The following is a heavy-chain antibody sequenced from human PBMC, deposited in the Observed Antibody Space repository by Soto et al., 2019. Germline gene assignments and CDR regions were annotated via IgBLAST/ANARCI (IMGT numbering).Heavy chain of an antibody. D-gene: IGHD1-20*01. Sequence: QVQLVESGGNVVQPGTSLRLSCAASGFSFSTNVLHWVRQAPGKGLEWVAVMSPDGAINLYTDSVKGRFTISRENSRNTLYLEMNSLTTEDTAVYYCALDNIPGAPDYFDYWGRGTLVTVSS. V-gene: IGHV3-30-3*01. J-gene: IGHJ4*02. CDR2: MSPDGAIN. CDR3: ALDNIPGAPDYFDY. CDR1: GFSFSTNV.